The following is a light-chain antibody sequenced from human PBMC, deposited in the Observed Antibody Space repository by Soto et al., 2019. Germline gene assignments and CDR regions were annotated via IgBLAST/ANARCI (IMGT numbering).Light chain of an antibody. CDR3: QPRSNWLFT. CDR2: DAS. Sequence: EIVLTQSPATLSLSPGERATLSCRASQSVSSYLAWYQRKPGQAPRLLIYDASNRATGIPARFSGSGSGTDFPLTISSLEPEDFAVYYCQPRSNWLFTFGPGTKVDIK. J-gene: IGKJ3*01. V-gene: IGKV3-11*01. CDR1: QSVSSY.